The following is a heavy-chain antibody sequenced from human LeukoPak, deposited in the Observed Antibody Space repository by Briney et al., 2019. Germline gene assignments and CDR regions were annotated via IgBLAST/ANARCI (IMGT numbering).Heavy chain of an antibody. Sequence: PSETLSLTCTVSGGSISSYYWSWIRQPPGKGLEWIGYIYYSGSTNYNPSLKSRVTISVDTSKNQFSLKLSSVTAADTAVYYCARHARELSYSSSWYDYWGQGTLVTVSS. V-gene: IGHV4-59*08. CDR2: IYYSGST. CDR1: GGSISSYY. CDR3: ARHARELSYSSSWYDY. D-gene: IGHD6-13*01. J-gene: IGHJ4*02.